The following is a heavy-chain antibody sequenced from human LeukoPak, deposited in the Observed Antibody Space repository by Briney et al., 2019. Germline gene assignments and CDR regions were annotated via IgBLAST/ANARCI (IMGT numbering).Heavy chain of an antibody. CDR1: GGSFSGYY. D-gene: IGHD3-3*01. CDR3: ARASTIFGHFAY. V-gene: IGHV4-34*01. J-gene: IGHJ4*02. CDR2: INHSGST. Sequence: SETLSLTCAVYGGSFSGYYWSWIRQPPGKGLEWIGEINHSGSTNYNPSLKSRVTISVDTSKNQFSLKLSSVTAADTAVYYCARASTIFGHFAYWGRGTLVTVSS.